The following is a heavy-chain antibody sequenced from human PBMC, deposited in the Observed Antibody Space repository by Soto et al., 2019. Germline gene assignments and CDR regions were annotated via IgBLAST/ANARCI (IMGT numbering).Heavy chain of an antibody. V-gene: IGHV3-30-3*01. Sequence: GGSLRLSCAASGFTFSSYAMHWVRQAPGKGLEWVAVISYDGSNKYYADSVKGRFTISRDNSKNTLYLQMNSLRAEDTAVYYCAYDPSRYYGSGSYDSYFDYWGQGTLVTVSS. CDR1: GFTFSSYA. J-gene: IGHJ4*02. CDR2: ISYDGSNK. D-gene: IGHD3-10*01. CDR3: AYDPSRYYGSGSYDSYFDY.